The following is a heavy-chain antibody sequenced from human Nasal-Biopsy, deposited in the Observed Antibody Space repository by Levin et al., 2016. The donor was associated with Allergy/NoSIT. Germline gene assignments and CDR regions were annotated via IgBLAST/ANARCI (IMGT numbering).Heavy chain of an antibody. Sequence: GESLKISCAASGFPFITYSMSWVRQAPGKGLEWISHISGSASETFYADSVKGRFTISRDNAENSLSLQMDSLRLEDTAIYFCARRGMDNGGNSYRFDSWGQGTLVTVSS. CDR3: ARRGMDNGGNSYRFDS. CDR1: GFPFITYS. J-gene: IGHJ4*02. CDR2: ISGSASET. V-gene: IGHV3-21*05. D-gene: IGHD4-23*01.